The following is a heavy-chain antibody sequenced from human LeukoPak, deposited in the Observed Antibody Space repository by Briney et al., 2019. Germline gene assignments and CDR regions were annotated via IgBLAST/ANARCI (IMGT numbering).Heavy chain of an antibody. D-gene: IGHD1-26*01. CDR3: ARDRVGALPGFDY. CDR2: IYYSGST. J-gene: IGHJ4*02. CDR1: GGSISSSSYY. Sequence: SETLSLTCTVSGGSISSSSYYWGWIRQPPGKGLEWIGSIYYSGSTYYNPSLKSRVTISVDTSKNQFSLKLSSVTAADTAVYYCARDRVGALPGFDYWGQGTLVTVSS. V-gene: IGHV4-39*07.